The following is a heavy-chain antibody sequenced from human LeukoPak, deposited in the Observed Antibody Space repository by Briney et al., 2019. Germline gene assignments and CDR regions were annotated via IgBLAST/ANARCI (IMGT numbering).Heavy chain of an antibody. V-gene: IGHV5-51*01. J-gene: IGHJ4*02. CDR2: IYPDDSDT. Sequence: GESLKISCEASGFTFSNYWIGWVRQMPEKGVEWMGIIYPDDSDTKYSPSFQGQVTNSADKSISTAYLQWSSLKASDTAMYYCARSSDSSGYYYLIWGQGTLVTVSS. CDR1: GFTFSNYW. CDR3: ARSSDSSGYYYLI. D-gene: IGHD3-22*01.